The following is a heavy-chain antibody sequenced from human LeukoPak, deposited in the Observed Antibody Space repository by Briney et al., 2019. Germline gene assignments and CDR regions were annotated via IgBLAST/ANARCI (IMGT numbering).Heavy chain of an antibody. CDR2: ILYSGST. Sequence: SQTLSLTCTVSGGSINRGYWSWVRQHPGKGLEWIGHILYSGSTFYNPSLKSRLTVSLDTSKNQFSLKLTSVTAADTAAYYCASGYGSGWFDRWGQGTLVSVSS. V-gene: IGHV4-30-4*08. CDR3: ASGYGSGWFDR. D-gene: IGHD5-18*01. J-gene: IGHJ5*02. CDR1: GGSINRGY.